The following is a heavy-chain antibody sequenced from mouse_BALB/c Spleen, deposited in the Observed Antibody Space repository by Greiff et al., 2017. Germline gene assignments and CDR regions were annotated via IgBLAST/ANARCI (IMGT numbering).Heavy chain of an antibody. Sequence: EVQVVESGGGLVKPGGSLKLSCAASGFTFSDYYMYWVRQTPEKRLEWVATISDGGSYTYYPDSVKGRFTISRDNAKNNLYLQMSSLKSEDTAMYYCARGRALVPLYAMDYWGQGTSVTVSS. CDR3: ARGRALVPLYAMDY. CDR2: ISDGGSYT. D-gene: IGHD2-10*02. J-gene: IGHJ4*01. CDR1: GFTFSDYY. V-gene: IGHV5-4*02.